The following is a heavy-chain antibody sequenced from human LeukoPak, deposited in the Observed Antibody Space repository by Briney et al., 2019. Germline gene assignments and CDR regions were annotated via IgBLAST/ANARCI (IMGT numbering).Heavy chain of an antibody. D-gene: IGHD6-13*01. Sequence: ASVKVSCKASGYTFTSYGISWVRQAPGQGLEWVGWISTFNGYTNSAPKLQGRVTMTTDTSTSTAYMELRNLRSDDTAVYYCARLRSIGASGHDASDTWGQGTMLAVSS. CDR1: GYTFTSYG. CDR3: ARLRSIGASGHDASDT. J-gene: IGHJ3*02. CDR2: ISTFNGYT. V-gene: IGHV1-18*01.